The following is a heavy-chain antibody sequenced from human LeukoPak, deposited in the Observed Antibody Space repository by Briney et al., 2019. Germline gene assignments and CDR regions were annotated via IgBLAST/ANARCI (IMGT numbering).Heavy chain of an antibody. CDR3: ARDREDGYDLSDY. J-gene: IGHJ4*02. CDR2: INPSGGST. CDR1: GYIFTSYY. Sequence: ASVKVSCKASGYIFTSYYMHWVRQAPGQGLEWMGIINPSGGSTSYAQKFQGRVTMTRDTSTSTVYMELSSLRSEDTAGYYCARDREDGYDLSDYWDREPWSPSPQ. D-gene: IGHD5-12*01. V-gene: IGHV1-46*01.